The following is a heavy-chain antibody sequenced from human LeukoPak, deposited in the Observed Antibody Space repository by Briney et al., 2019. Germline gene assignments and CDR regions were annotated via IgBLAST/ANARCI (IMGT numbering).Heavy chain of an antibody. CDR3: AKFPYFDWLNYFDY. CDR2: IKSKTDGGTT. CDR1: GFTFTNAW. Sequence: GGSLRLSCAASGFTFTNAWMSWVRQAPGKGLEWVGRIKSKTDGGTTDYAAPVKGRFTISRDDSKNTLYLQMNSLKIEDTAVYYCAKFPYFDWLNYFDYWGQGTLVTVSS. J-gene: IGHJ4*02. D-gene: IGHD3-9*01. V-gene: IGHV3-15*01.